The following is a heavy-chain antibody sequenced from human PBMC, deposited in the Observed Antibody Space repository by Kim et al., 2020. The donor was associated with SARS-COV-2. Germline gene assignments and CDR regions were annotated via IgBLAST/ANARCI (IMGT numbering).Heavy chain of an antibody. CDR1: GGSISSSSYY. D-gene: IGHD3-22*01. J-gene: IGHJ4*01. V-gene: IGHV4-39*01. CDR2: IYYSGST. Sequence: SETLSLTCTVSGGSISSSSYYWGWIRQPPGKGLEWIGSIYYSGSTYYNPSLKSRVTISVDTSKNQFSLKLSSVTPAGTAVYSCARHLRGSMIVVVITPLNYFDYWGQGPLGTGS. CDR3: ARHLRGSMIVVVITPLNYFDY.